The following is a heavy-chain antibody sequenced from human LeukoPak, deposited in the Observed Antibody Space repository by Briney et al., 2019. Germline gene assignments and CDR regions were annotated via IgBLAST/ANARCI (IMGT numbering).Heavy chain of an antibody. D-gene: IGHD3-3*01. CDR1: GGTFSSYA. V-gene: IGHV1-69*13. CDR3: ARGGGIFGVLTTAHYYGMDV. J-gene: IGHJ6*02. Sequence: SVTVSCKASGGTFSSYAISWVRQAPGQGLEWMGGINPIFRTANYAHKFQGKVTITADESTSTAYMELSSLRFEDTAVYYCARGGGIFGVLTTAHYYGMDVWGQGTTVIVSS. CDR2: INPIFRTA.